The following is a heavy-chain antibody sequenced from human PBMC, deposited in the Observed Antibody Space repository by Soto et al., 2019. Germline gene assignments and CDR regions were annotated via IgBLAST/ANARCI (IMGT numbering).Heavy chain of an antibody. V-gene: IGHV4-34*01. CDR2: INHSGST. Sequence: PSETLSLTCAVYGGSFSGYYWSWIRQPPGKGLEWIGEINHSGSTNYNPSLKSRVTISVDTSKNQFSLKLSSVTAADTAVYYCALEVPAATWDKRTTNFDYWGQGTLVTVSS. CDR1: GGSFSGYY. J-gene: IGHJ4*02. D-gene: IGHD2-2*01. CDR3: ALEVPAATWDKRTTNFDY.